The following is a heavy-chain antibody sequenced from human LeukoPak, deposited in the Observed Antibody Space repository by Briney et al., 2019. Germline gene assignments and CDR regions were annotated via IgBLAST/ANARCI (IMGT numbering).Heavy chain of an antibody. D-gene: IGHD2-2*01. V-gene: IGHV4-38-2*01. J-gene: IGHJ4*02. CDR1: SFSISSGYY. CDR2: IFRSGST. CDR3: TRGGPEVPGAMGGFDY. Sequence: SETLSPTCAVSSFSISSGYYWGWIRQPPGKGLEWIGKIFRSGSTYHNPSLKSRVTILVDTSKNQFSLKLTSVTAADTAVYYCTRGGPEVPGAMGGFDYWGQGTLVTVSS.